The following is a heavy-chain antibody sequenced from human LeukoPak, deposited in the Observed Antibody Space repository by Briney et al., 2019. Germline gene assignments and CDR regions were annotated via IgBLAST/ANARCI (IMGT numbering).Heavy chain of an antibody. CDR1: GFSLSDYW. CDR2: IKFDGSEI. J-gene: IGHJ4*02. CDR3: TRDLNHDNSG. D-gene: IGHD3-22*01. Sequence: PGGSLRLSCAASGFSLSDYWMTWVRQAPGKGLECVGNIKFDGSEIYYLDSVRGRFSISRDNAKNSLYLQMHSLRVEDTAVYYCTRDLNHDNSGWGQGTLVTVSS. V-gene: IGHV3-7*01.